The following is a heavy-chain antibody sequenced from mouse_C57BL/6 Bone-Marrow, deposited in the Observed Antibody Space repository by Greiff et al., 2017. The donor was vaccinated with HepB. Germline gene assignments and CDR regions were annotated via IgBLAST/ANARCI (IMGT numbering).Heavy chain of an antibody. D-gene: IGHD1-1*01. CDR1: GYTFTSYW. Sequence: QVQLQQSGAELVKPGASVKMSCKASGYTFTSYWITWVKQRPGQGLEWIGDIYPGSGSTNYNEKFKSKATLTVDTSSSTAYMQLSSLTSEDSAVYYCARRRYYYGSIFAYWGQGTLVTVSA. J-gene: IGHJ3*01. CDR2: IYPGSGST. V-gene: IGHV1-55*01. CDR3: ARRRYYYGSIFAY.